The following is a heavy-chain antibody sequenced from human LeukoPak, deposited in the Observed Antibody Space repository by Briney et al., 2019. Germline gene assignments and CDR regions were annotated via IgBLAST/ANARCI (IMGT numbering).Heavy chain of an antibody. D-gene: IGHD3-10*01. CDR2: ISYDGSNK. V-gene: IGHV3-30*03. CDR3: AHLFTMVRGVIITGGPDYYYMDV. J-gene: IGHJ6*03. CDR1: GFTFSSYG. Sequence: PGGSLRLSCAASGFTFSSYGMHWVRQAPGKGLEWVAVISYDGSNKYYADSVKGRFTISRDNSQNTLYLQMNSLRAEDTAVYYCAHLFTMVRGVIITGGPDYYYMDVWGKGTTVTVSS.